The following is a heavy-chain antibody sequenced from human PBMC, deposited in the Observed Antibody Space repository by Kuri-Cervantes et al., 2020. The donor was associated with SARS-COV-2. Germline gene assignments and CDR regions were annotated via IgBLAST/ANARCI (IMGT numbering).Heavy chain of an antibody. D-gene: IGHD3-16*01. V-gene: IGHV3-7*01. J-gene: IGHJ4*02. CDR2: IKQDGSEK. CDR1: GFTFSSYW. Sequence: GESLKISCAASGFTFSSYWMSWVRQAPGKGLEWVANIKQDGSEKYYVDSVKSRFTISRDNAKNSLYLQMNSLRAEDTAVYYCARWGVYYFDYWGQGTLVTVS. CDR3: ARWGVYYFDY.